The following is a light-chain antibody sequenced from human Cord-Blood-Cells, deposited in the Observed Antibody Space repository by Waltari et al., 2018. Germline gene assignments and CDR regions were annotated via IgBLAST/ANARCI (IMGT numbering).Light chain of an antibody. CDR3: CSYAGSSTWV. CDR1: SSEVVRDIL. Sequence: QSALTHPAPVSVSPGHSITISRTVTSSEVVRDILVSWYQQHPGKAPKLMIYEGSKRPSGVSNRFSGSKSGNTASLTISGLQAEDEADYYCCSYAGSSTWVFGGGTKLTVL. CDR2: EGS. J-gene: IGLJ3*02. V-gene: IGLV2-23*01.